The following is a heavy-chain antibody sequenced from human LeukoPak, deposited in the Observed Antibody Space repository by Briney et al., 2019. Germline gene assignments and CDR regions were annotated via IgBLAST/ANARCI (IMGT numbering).Heavy chain of an antibody. CDR2: VNSDAIYI. V-gene: IGHV3-21*01. CDR3: ASTQTFDY. CDR1: GFPFSTYS. J-gene: IGHJ4*02. Sequence: GGSLRLSCAASGFPFSTYSMNWVRQAPGKGLEWVSSVNSDAIYIYYADSVRGRFTISRDNAKNSLYLQMNSLRVEDTAVYYCASTQTFDYWGQGTLVMVSS.